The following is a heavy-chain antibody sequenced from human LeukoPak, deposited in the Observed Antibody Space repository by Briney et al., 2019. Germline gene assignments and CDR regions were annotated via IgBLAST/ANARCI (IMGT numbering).Heavy chain of an antibody. V-gene: IGHV3-74*01. D-gene: IGHD4-17*01. CDR1: GFTFSNYW. J-gene: IGHJ4*02. Sequence: QAGGSLRLSCAASGFTFSNYWMHWVRHAPGKGLVWVSRIYIDGIRTTYADSVKGRFTISRDNAKNTLYLQMNSLRGEDTAVYYCARDVSVYGDSYLSNWGQGILVTVSS. CDR2: IYIDGIRT. CDR3: ARDVSVYGDSYLSN.